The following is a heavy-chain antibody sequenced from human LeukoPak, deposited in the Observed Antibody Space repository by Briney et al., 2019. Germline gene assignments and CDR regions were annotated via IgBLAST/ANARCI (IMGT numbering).Heavy chain of an antibody. V-gene: IGHV4-59*08. D-gene: IGHD5-18*01. J-gene: IGHJ4*02. CDR1: GGSINGYY. CDR2: IYYSGST. CDR3: ARQQPFGYSYGPYSDY. Sequence: SETLSLTCTVSGGSINGYYWSWIRQPPGQGLEWIGDIYYSGSTNYNPSLKSRGTMSADTSKNQFSLRLSSVTAADTAVYYCARQQPFGYSYGPYSDYWGQGTLVTVSS.